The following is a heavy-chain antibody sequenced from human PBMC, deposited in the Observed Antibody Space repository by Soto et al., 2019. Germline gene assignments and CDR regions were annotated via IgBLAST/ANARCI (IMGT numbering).Heavy chain of an antibody. D-gene: IGHD2-8*01. Sequence: EVQLLESGGGFIHPGGSLRLSCAASGFSFSSFAMKWVRQAPGKGLEWVSIISGSADSTFYADSVKGRSTISRDNSKSTLYLQINSLRAEDTAVYYCAKTRGAMIYAISVYGMDVWGQGTTVTVSS. V-gene: IGHV3-23*01. CDR1: GFSFSSFA. J-gene: IGHJ6*02. CDR2: ISGSADST. CDR3: AKTRGAMIYAISVYGMDV.